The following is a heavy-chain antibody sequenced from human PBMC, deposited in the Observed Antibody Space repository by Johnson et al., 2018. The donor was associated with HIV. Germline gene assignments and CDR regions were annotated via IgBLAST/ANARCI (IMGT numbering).Heavy chain of an antibody. CDR2: VSYDGTNK. CDR3: ARDRTLTGYDASDI. Sequence: QVQLVESGGGVVQPGRSLRLSCAASGFTFSSYAMHWVRQAPGKGLEWVAVVSYDGTNKYYADSVKGRFTISRDNSKNTLYLQMNSLRVEDTAVYYCARDRTLTGYDASDIWGQGTTVIVSS. J-gene: IGHJ3*02. CDR1: GFTFSSYA. D-gene: IGHD3-9*01. V-gene: IGHV3-30*04.